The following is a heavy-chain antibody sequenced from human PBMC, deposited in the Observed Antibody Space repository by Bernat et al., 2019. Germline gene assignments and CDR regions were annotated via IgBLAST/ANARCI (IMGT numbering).Heavy chain of an antibody. V-gene: IGHV3-33*01. CDR3: ARDKDGGYAFDY. CDR1: GFTFSSYG. Sequence: QVQLVESGGGVVQPGRSLRLSCAASGFTFSSYGMHWARQAPGKGLEWVAVIWYDGSNKYYADSVKGRFTISRDNSKNTLYLQMNSLRAEDTAVYYCARDKDGGYAFDYWGQGTLVTVSS. J-gene: IGHJ4*02. D-gene: IGHD5-12*01. CDR2: IWYDGSNK.